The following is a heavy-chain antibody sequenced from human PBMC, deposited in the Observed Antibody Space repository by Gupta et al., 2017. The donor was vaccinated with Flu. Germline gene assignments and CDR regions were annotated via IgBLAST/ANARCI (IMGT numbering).Heavy chain of an antibody. CDR2: IGSSSGSK. J-gene: IGHJ4*02. D-gene: IGHD1-26*01. CDR3: ALSVGVKKKFDF. V-gene: IGHV3-11*05. CDR1: GFTFSEYY. Sequence: QVQLVESGGGLVKPGGSLRLSCATSGFTFSEYYISWIRQAPGKGLEWLSYIGSSSGSKNYADSVRGRFTVSRDNAKNSLYLQMTSLRAEDTAMYYCALSVGVKKKFDFGGQGTPVTVSS.